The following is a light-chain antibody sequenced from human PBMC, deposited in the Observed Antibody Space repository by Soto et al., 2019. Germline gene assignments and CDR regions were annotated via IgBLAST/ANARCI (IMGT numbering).Light chain of an antibody. CDR3: QSFDSSLGGWL. Sequence: QSVLTQPPSVSGAPGQRVTISCTGSRSNIGAGFDVHWYQQLPGTAPKLLISDDTNRPSGVSDRFSGSKSGTSASLAITGLRAEDEADYYCQSFDSSLGGWLFGGGTKLTVL. CDR2: DDT. J-gene: IGLJ3*02. CDR1: RSNIGAGFD. V-gene: IGLV1-40*01.